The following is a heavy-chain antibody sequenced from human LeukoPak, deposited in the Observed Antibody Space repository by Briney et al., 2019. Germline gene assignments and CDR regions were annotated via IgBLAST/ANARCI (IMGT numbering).Heavy chain of an antibody. V-gene: IGHV3-7*05. CDR2: IKQDGSEK. D-gene: IGHD3-22*01. J-gene: IGHJ4*02. Sequence: PGGSLRLSCAASGFTFSSYWMSWVRQAPGKGLEWVANIKQDGSEKYYVDSVKGRFTISRDNAKNSLYLQMNSLRAEDTAVYYCARVSITMIVVVEYYFDYWGQGTLVTVSS. CDR1: GFTFSSYW. CDR3: ARVSITMIVVVEYYFDY.